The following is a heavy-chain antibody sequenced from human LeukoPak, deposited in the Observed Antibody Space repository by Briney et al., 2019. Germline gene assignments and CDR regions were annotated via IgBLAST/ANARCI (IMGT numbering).Heavy chain of an antibody. CDR1: GGAFTNYY. V-gene: IGHV4-34*09. CDR2: INHSGSG. CDR3: VRRAFGPRWQFLYEKKYYFDY. D-gene: IGHD4-23*01. J-gene: IGHJ4*02. Sequence: SQTLSLTCAVYGGAFTNYYWSWIRQPPGKGLEWIGEINHSGSGNYNPSLKPRLMMSVDTSKSQISLRLTSVTAADTAVYYCVRRAFGPRWQFLYEKKYYFDYWARGTLVTVSS.